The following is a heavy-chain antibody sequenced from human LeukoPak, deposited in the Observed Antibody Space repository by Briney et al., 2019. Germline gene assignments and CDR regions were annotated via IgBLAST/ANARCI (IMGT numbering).Heavy chain of an antibody. CDR1: GFTFDDYA. D-gene: IGHD1-26*01. J-gene: IGHJ5*02. CDR2: ISWNSGSI. Sequence: GGSLRLSCAASGFTFDDYAMHWVRQGPGKGLEWVSGISWNSGSIGYADSVKGRFTISRDNAKNSLYLQMNSLRAEDTAVYYCAREDCIVGATSGWFDPWGQGTLVTVSS. V-gene: IGHV3-9*01. CDR3: AREDCIVGATSGWFDP.